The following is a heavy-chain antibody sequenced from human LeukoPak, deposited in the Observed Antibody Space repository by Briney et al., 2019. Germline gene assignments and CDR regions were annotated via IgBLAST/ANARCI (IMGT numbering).Heavy chain of an antibody. CDR1: GYSLTELS. CDR2: FDPEDGET. D-gene: IGHD6-19*01. Sequence: ASVKVSFKVSGYSLTELSMHWVRQDPGKGLEWMGGFDPEDGETIYAQKFQGRVTMTEDTSTDTAYMELSSLRSEDTAVYYCAIWSSGWYWYGMDVWGQGTTVTVSS. J-gene: IGHJ6*02. V-gene: IGHV1-24*01. CDR3: AIWSSGWYWYGMDV.